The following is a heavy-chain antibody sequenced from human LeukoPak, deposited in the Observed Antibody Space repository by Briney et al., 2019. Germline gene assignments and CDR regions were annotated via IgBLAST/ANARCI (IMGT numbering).Heavy chain of an antibody. CDR1: GGSISSYY. D-gene: IGHD6-19*01. CDR3: ARLSSSGWCYFDY. CDR2: IYYSGST. J-gene: IGHJ4*02. V-gene: IGHV4-59*08. Sequence: SETLSLTCTASGGSISSYYWSWIRQPPGKGLEWIGYIYYSGSTNYNPSLKSRVTISVDTSKNQFSLKLSSVTAADTAVYYCARLSSSGWCYFDYWGQGTLVTVSS.